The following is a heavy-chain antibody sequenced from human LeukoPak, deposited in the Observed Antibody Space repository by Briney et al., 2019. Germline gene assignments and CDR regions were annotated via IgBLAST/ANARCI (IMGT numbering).Heavy chain of an antibody. CDR1: NYSISSGYY. V-gene: IGHV4-38-2*02. CDR3: AREGSESFLGAFDI. J-gene: IGHJ3*02. D-gene: IGHD1-26*01. Sequence: PSETLSLTCAVSNYSISSGYYWGWIRQPPGKGLEWIGYTYYSGSTNYNPSLKSRVTMSLDTSKSQVSLKLRSVTAADTAVYYCAREGSESFLGAFDIWGQGTMVTVSS. CDR2: TYYSGST.